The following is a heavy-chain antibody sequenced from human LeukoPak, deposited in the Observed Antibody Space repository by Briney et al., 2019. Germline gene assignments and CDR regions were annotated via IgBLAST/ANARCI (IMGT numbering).Heavy chain of an antibody. CDR2: MNPNSGNT. Sequence: GASVKVSCKASGYTFTSYDINWVRQATGQGLEWMGWMNPNSGNTGYAQKFQGRVTMTRNTSISTACMELSSLRSEDTAVYYCARGDRITMVRGVYDIDYWGQGTLVTVSS. V-gene: IGHV1-8*01. CDR1: GYTFTSYD. D-gene: IGHD3-10*01. CDR3: ARGDRITMVRGVYDIDY. J-gene: IGHJ4*02.